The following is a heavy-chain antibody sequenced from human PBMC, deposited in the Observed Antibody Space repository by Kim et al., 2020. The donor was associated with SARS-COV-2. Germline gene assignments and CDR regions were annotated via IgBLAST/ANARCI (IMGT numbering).Heavy chain of an antibody. J-gene: IGHJ3*02. CDR2: IYYSGST. D-gene: IGHD2-15*01. Sequence: SETLSLTCTVSGGSISSGGYYWSWIRQHPGKGLEWIGYIYYSGSTYYNPSLKSRVTISVDTSKNQFSLKLSSVTAADTAVYYCASGVVTKRGDAFDIWGQGTMVTVSS. V-gene: IGHV4-31*03. CDR1: GGSISSGGYY. CDR3: ASGVVTKRGDAFDI.